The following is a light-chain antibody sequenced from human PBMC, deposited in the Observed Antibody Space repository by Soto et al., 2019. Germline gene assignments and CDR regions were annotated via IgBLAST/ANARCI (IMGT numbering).Light chain of an antibody. CDR2: EVS. CDR3: TSYTSTSNPFV. J-gene: IGLJ1*01. V-gene: IGLV2-14*01. Sequence: QSALTQPASVSGSPGQSITISCTGTSSDVGGFNHVSWYQQHPGKAPKLMIYEVSNRPSGVSNRFSGSKSGNTASLTISGLQAEDEADYYCTSYTSTSNPFVFGTGTQLTVL. CDR1: SSDVGGFNH.